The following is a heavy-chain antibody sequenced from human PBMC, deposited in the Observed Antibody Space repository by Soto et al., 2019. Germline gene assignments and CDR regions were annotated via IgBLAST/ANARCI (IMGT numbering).Heavy chain of an antibody. D-gene: IGHD6-6*01. J-gene: IGHJ4*02. CDR2: IIPIFGTA. V-gene: IGHV1-69*13. CDR1: GGTFSSYA. CDR3: ACSIAARLHYFDY. Sequence: GASVKVSFKASGGTFSSYAISWVRQAPGQGLEWMGGIIPIFGTANYAQKFQGRVTITADESTSTAYMELSSLRSEDTAVYCCACSIAARLHYFDYWGRGTLVTVSS.